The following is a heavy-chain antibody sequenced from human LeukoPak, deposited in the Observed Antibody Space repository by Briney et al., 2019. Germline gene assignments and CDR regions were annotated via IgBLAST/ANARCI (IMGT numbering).Heavy chain of an antibody. J-gene: IGHJ3*02. Sequence: PGGSLRLSCAASGFTFSSYAMSWVRQAPGKGLEWVSAISGSGGSTYYADSVKRRFTISRDNAKNSLYLQMNSLRAEDTAVYYCARNHRAYNWNYVAAFDIWGQGTMVTASS. V-gene: IGHV3-23*01. D-gene: IGHD1-7*01. CDR3: ARNHRAYNWNYVAAFDI. CDR2: ISGSGGST. CDR1: GFTFSSYA.